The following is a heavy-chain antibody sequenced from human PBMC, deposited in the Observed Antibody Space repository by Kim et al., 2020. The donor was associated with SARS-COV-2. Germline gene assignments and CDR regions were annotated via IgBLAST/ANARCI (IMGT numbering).Heavy chain of an antibody. D-gene: IGHD1-26*01. CDR1: GFTFDDCT. CDR3: AKEALSGSYPA. Sequence: GGSLRLSCAASGFTFDDCTMHWVRQAPGKGLEWVSLISWDGGSTYYADSVKGRFTISRDNSKNSLYLQMNSLRTEDTALYYCAKEALSGSYPAWGQGTLVTVSS. J-gene: IGHJ5*02. CDR2: ISWDGGST. V-gene: IGHV3-43*01.